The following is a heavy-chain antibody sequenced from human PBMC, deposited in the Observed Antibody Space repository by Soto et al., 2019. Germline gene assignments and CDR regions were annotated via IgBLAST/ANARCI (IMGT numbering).Heavy chain of an antibody. J-gene: IGHJ6*02. CDR1: GGTFSSYA. D-gene: IGHD3-22*01. Sequence: SVKVSCKASGGTFSSYAISWVRQAPGQGLEWMGGIIPIFGTANYAQKFQGRVTITADESTSTAYMELSSLRSEDTAVYYCARELHYYDSGNYYSYGMDVWGPGTPVTFSS. V-gene: IGHV1-69*13. CDR3: ARELHYYDSGNYYSYGMDV. CDR2: IIPIFGTA.